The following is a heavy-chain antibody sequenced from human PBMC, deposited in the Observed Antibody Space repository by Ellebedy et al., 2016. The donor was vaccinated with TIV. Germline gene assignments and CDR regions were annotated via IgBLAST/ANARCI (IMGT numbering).Heavy chain of an antibody. CDR3: ARGTLNNDWGLGF. D-gene: IGHD3-9*01. CDR2: ITSGDGSNK. Sequence: PGGSLRLSCAASGFTFSNYAMHWVRQAPGKGLEWVADITSGDGSNKNHADSVKGRFTISRDNSKNTLYLQMNSLRVEDTAVYYCARGTLNNDWGLGFWGQGTLVTVSS. CDR1: GFTFSNYA. V-gene: IGHV3-30-3*01. J-gene: IGHJ4*02.